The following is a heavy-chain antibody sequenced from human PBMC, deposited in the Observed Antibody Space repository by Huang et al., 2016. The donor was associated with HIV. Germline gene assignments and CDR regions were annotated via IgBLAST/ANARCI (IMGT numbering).Heavy chain of an antibody. CDR2: INPNTGYT. CDR3: ARGGTIWIFALDY. Sequence: QVQLVQSGAEVKKPGASVRVSCKTSGYTFNDYYIQWVRQAPGQGLEWMGWINPNTGYTNYAQRFQGRVTVTRDTSISTAYMELTRLISADTAVYYCARGGTIWIFALDYWGQGAPVTVSS. J-gene: IGHJ4*02. V-gene: IGHV1-2*02. CDR1: GYTFNDYY. D-gene: IGHD3-3*01.